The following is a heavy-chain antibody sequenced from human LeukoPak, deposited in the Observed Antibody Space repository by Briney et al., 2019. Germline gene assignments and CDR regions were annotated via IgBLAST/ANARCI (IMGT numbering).Heavy chain of an antibody. V-gene: IGHV4-39*01. CDR2: IYYSGST. CDR3: ARHLAGEYCSSTSCYGPGLGY. D-gene: IGHD2-2*01. CDR1: GGSISSSSYY. Sequence: PSETLSLTCTVSGGSISSSSYYWGWIRQPPGKGLEWIGSIYYSGSTYYNPSLKSRVTISVDTSKNQFSLKLSSVTAADTAVYYCARHLAGEYCSSTSCYGPGLGYWGQGTLVTVSS. J-gene: IGHJ4*02.